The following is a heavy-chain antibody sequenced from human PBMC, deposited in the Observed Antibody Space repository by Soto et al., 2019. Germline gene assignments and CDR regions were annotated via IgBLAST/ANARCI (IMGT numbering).Heavy chain of an antibody. CDR2: IIPIFGTA. V-gene: IGHV1-69*13. D-gene: IGHD4-17*01. CDR3: ARGAPMTTVTTSYDY. J-gene: IGHJ4*02. Sequence: SVKVSCKASGGTFSSYAISWVRQAPGQGLEWMGGIIPIFGTANYAQKFQGRVTITADESTSTAYMELSSLRSEDTAVYYCARGAPMTTVTTSYDYWGQGTLVTVSS. CDR1: GGTFSSYA.